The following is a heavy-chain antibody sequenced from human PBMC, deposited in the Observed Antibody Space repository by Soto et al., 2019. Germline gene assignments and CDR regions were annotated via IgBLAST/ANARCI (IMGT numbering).Heavy chain of an antibody. J-gene: IGHJ4*02. V-gene: IGHV3-30*03. D-gene: IGHD5-18*01. Sequence: QAQLVESGGGVVQPGTSLRLSCAASGFAFSSYGMHWVRQAPGTGLEWVAVISYDGSLQHYADSVKGRFTISRDNSKNMVLLQRSSLRAEDTAVYYCVSDRGYGHASVPYSWGQGTLVSVSS. CDR2: ISYDGSLQ. CDR1: GFAFSSYG. CDR3: VSDRGYGHASVPYS.